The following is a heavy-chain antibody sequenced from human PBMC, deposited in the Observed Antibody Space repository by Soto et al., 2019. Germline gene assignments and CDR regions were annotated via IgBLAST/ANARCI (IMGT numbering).Heavy chain of an antibody. CDR3: ARLPYSGSYFGY. V-gene: IGHV4-34*01. CDR1: GGSFSGYY. Sequence: QVQLQQWGAGLLKPSETLSLTCAVYGGSFSGYYWSWIRQSPGKGLDWIGEINHSGGTNYNPSLKSRVSISVDTSKNQLSLKLSSVTAADTAVYYCARLPYSGSYFGYWGQGTLVTVSS. CDR2: INHSGGT. D-gene: IGHD1-26*01. J-gene: IGHJ4*02.